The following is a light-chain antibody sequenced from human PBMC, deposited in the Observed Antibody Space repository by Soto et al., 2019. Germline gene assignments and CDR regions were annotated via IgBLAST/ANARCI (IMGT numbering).Light chain of an antibody. CDR1: QSVLYSSNNKNY. Sequence: DIVMTQSPDSLAVSLGERATINCKSSQSVLYSSNNKNYLAWYQQKPGRPPKLLIYWASTRESGVPDRFSGSGSGTDFTLTISSLQAEDVAVYYCQQYYSPWTFGQGTKVEIK. CDR2: WAS. V-gene: IGKV4-1*01. J-gene: IGKJ1*01. CDR3: QQYYSPWT.